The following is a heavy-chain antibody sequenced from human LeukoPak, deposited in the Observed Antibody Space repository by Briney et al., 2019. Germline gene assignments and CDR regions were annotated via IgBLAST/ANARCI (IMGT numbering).Heavy chain of an antibody. V-gene: IGHV3-23*01. CDR1: GFTFSSYA. J-gene: IGHJ5*02. CDR3: ARDDSYYYGSGSYYPTP. CDR2: ISGSGGST. D-gene: IGHD3-10*01. Sequence: GGSLRLSCAASGFTFSSYAMSWVRQAPGKGLEWVSAISGSGGSTYYADSVKGRFTISRDNAKNSLYLQMNSLRAEDTAVYYCARDDSYYYGSGSYYPTPWGQGTLVTVSS.